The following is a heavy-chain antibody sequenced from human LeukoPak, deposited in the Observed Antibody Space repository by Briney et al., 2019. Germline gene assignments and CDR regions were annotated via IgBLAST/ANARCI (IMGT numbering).Heavy chain of an antibody. CDR3: ARGAHYYDSSGYYYTVITDY. D-gene: IGHD3-22*01. CDR2: IYTSGST. CDR1: GGSISSYY. Sequence: SETLSLTCTVSGGSISSYYWSWIRQPAGKGLEWIGRIYTSGSTNYNPSLKSRVTMSVDTPKNQFSLKLSSVTAADTAVYYCARGAHYYDSSGYYYTVITDYWGQGTLVTVSS. J-gene: IGHJ4*02. V-gene: IGHV4-4*07.